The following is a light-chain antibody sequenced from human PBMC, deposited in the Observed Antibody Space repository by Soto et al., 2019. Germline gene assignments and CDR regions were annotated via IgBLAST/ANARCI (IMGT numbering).Light chain of an antibody. V-gene: IGLV2-14*01. CDR1: ITDVGTYNY. Sequence: QSALTQPASVSGSPGQSITISCTGTITDVGTYNYVSWYQQHPGKAPKLIIYEDTNRPSGVSFRFSGSKSGNTASLTISDLRAEDEGDYFCSSYTTTTTWLFGGGTKLTVL. J-gene: IGLJ3*02. CDR2: EDT. CDR3: SSYTTTTTWL.